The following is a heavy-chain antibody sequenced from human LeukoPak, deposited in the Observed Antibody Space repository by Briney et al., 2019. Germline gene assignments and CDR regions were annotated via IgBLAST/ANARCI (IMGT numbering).Heavy chain of an antibody. CDR2: VHYSGTT. CDR3: ARKITMVRGRDWFDP. J-gene: IGHJ5*02. V-gene: IGHV4-59*01. D-gene: IGHD3-10*01. Sequence: SETLSLTCTVSGGSISTYYWSWIRQPPGKGLEWIGYVHYSGTTNYNPSLKSRVTISLDTSKNQFALKLTSVTAADTGVYYCARKITMVRGRDWFDPWGQGTLVTVSS. CDR1: GGSISTYY.